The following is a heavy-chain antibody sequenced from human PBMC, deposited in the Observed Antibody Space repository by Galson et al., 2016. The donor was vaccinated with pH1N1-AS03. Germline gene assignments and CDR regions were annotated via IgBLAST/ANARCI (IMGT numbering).Heavy chain of an antibody. CDR1: GASISSGGLH. J-gene: IGHJ3*02. CDR2: FYNSGRA. CDR3: AADDM. V-gene: IGHV4-61*02. Sequence: LSLTCTVSGASISSGGLHWGRVRQTAGKGLEFIGRFYNSGRATYHPSLESRVTISVDTSKSQFSLRLRSVTAADTAVYYCAADDMWGQGTMVTVSS.